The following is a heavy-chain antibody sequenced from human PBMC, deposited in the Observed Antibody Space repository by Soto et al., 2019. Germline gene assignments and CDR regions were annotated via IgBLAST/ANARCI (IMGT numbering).Heavy chain of an antibody. CDR2: TYYRSKWYN. Sequence: QALSLTSAISGDSVSSNSAACNLIRHSPSRGLEWLGRTYYRSKWYNDYAVSVKSRITINPDTSKNQFSLQLNSVTPEDTAVYYCARDPSSGSSFFDYWGQGTLVTVSS. D-gene: IGHD3-22*01. CDR1: GDSVSSNSAA. J-gene: IGHJ4*02. V-gene: IGHV6-1*01. CDR3: ARDPSSGSSFFDY.